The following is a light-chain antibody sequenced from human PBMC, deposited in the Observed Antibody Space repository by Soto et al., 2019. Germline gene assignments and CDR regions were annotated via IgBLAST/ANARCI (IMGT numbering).Light chain of an antibody. Sequence: DIQMTQSPSSLSASVGDRVTITCRASQSISSYLNWYQQKPGKAPKLLIYAASSLQSGVPSRFSGRGSGTDFTLTISSLQPEDFATYYCQQSYSTPLTFGGWTKVEIK. CDR2: AAS. V-gene: IGKV1-39*01. J-gene: IGKJ4*01. CDR1: QSISSY. CDR3: QQSYSTPLT.